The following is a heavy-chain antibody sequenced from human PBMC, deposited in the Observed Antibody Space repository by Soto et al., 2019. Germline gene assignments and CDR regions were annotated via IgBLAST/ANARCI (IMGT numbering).Heavy chain of an antibody. CDR3: ARSVGYCISTSCYTYYFDY. CDR2: ISGSGSPT. V-gene: IGHV3-23*01. J-gene: IGHJ4*02. CDR1: GFSFSSYA. D-gene: IGHD2-2*02. Sequence: GGSLRLSCAASGFSFSSYAMTWVRQAPGRGLEWVSAISGSGSPTYYADSVKGRFTISRDNSKNTLYLLMNSLRAEDTAVYYCARSVGYCISTSCYTYYFDYWGQGTLVTVSS.